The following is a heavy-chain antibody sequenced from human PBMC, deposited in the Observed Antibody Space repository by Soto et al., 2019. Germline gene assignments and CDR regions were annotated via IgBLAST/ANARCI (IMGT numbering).Heavy chain of an antibody. CDR2: IYPGDSDT. J-gene: IGHJ6*02. CDR3: ARQAQRSSWYRWTNYYYGMDV. CDR1: GYSFTRYW. V-gene: IGHV5-51*01. D-gene: IGHD6-13*01. Sequence: GESLKISCTGSGYSFTRYWIGWVRQMPGKGLEWMGIIYPGDSDTRYSPSFQGQVTISADKSISTAYLQWSSLKASDTAMYYCARQAQRSSWYRWTNYYYGMDVWGQGTTVTVSS.